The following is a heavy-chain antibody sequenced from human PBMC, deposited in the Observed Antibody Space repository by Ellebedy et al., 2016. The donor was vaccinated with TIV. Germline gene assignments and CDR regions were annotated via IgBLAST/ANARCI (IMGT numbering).Heavy chain of an antibody. J-gene: IGHJ4*02. Sequence: GGSLRLXXAASGFSFNSFGMHWVRQTPGKGLEWVAVMSNDGNDTYYADSVKGRFTISRDNSKNTLYLQMNSLRAEDTAIYYCAKGSASLRGVILDYWGQGTLVTVSS. CDR3: AKGSASLRGVILDY. V-gene: IGHV3-30*18. CDR2: MSNDGNDT. CDR1: GFSFNSFG. D-gene: IGHD3-10*01.